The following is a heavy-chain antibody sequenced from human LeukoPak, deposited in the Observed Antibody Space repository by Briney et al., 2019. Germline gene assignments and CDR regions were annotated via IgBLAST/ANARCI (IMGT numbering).Heavy chain of an antibody. CDR3: ARLHYYDSSGYYFDY. D-gene: IGHD3-22*01. Sequence: SETQSLTCTVSGGSMSSYYWSWIRQPPGKGLEWIGYIYYSGSTNYNPSLKSRVTISVDTSKNQFSLKLSSVTAADTAVYYCARLHYYDSSGYYFDYWGQGTLVTVSS. CDR1: GGSMSSYY. CDR2: IYYSGST. V-gene: IGHV4-59*01. J-gene: IGHJ4*02.